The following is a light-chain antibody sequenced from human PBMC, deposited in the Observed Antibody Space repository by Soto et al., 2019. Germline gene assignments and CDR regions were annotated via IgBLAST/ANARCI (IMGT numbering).Light chain of an antibody. J-gene: IGKJ1*01. V-gene: IGKV1-5*01. CDR1: QRISSW. Sequence: DIQMTQSPSTLSASVGDRVTITCRASQRISSWFSWYQQKPVKAPKLLIYGASSVESGGPSRFSGSGSGTEITLTISSLQPDDFATYYCHQYNSYSPWTFGQGTKVDIK. CDR2: GAS. CDR3: HQYNSYSPWT.